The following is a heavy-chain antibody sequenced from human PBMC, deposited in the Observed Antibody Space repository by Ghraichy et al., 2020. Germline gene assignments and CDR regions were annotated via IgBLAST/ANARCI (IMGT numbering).Heavy chain of an antibody. Sequence: SETLSLTCAVYGGSFSGYYWSWIRQPPGKGLEWIGEINHSGSTNYNPSLKSRVTISVDTSKNQFSLKLSSVTAADTAVYYCARWSIAQSDWFDPWGQGSLVIVPS. J-gene: IGHJ5*02. CDR2: INHSGST. CDR3: ARWSIAQSDWFDP. CDR1: GGSFSGYY. D-gene: IGHD6-6*01. V-gene: IGHV4-34*01.